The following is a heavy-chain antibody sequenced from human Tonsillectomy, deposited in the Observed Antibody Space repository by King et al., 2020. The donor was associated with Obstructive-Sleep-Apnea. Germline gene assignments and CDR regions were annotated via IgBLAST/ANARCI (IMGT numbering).Heavy chain of an antibody. CDR3: ARARVALSGRQTGAFHI. CDR2: IYYSGST. CDR1: GASIISYY. V-gene: IGHV4-59*01. D-gene: IGHD1-26*01. J-gene: IGHJ3*02. Sequence: QLQESGPGLVKPSETLSLTCTVSGASIISYYWRLIRQPPGKGLGWSGYIYYSGSTNYNPSLKSRVTISADTSKYQFSLKLNFVTAADTAVYYCARARVALSGRQTGAFHIWAQGTMVTVSA.